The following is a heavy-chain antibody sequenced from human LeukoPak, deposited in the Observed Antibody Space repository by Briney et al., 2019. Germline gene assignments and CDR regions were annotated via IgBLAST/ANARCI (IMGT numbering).Heavy chain of an antibody. CDR2: ISGSGGST. V-gene: IGHV3-23*01. D-gene: IGHD6-19*01. CDR1: GFTFSSYA. J-gene: IGHJ4*02. Sequence: GGSLRLSWAASGFTFSSYAMSWVRQAPGKGLEWVSGISGSGGSTYYVDSVKGRFTISRDNSKNTLYLQMNSLRAEDTAVYYCAKGHSSGWSHNFDYWGQGTLVTVSS. CDR3: AKGHSSGWSHNFDY.